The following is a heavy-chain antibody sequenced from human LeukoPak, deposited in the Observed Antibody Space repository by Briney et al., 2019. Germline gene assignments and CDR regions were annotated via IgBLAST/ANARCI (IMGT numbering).Heavy chain of an antibody. D-gene: IGHD3-22*01. Sequence: GGSLRLSCAASGFTFSSYWMHWVRQAPGKGPVWVSRINNDGSTTNYADSVKGRFTISRDNAKNTLYLQMNSLRVEDTAVYYCTRSYYYDSLDAFDIWGQGTVVTVSS. CDR1: GFTFSSYW. J-gene: IGHJ3*02. V-gene: IGHV3-74*01. CDR3: TRSYYYDSLDAFDI. CDR2: INNDGSTT.